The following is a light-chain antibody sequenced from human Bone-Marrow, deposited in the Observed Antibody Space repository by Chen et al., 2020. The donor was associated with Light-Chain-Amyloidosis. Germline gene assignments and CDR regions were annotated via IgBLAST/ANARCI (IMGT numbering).Light chain of an antibody. CDR2: AAS. J-gene: IGKJ3*01. Sequence: DIQLTQSPSFLSASVGDRVTITCRASQGISSYLAWYQQKPGKAPKLLIYAASTLQSGVPSRFSGSGSGTECTLTSSSLQPEDFATYYCQQFNSYRFTVGPGTKVDIK. V-gene: IGKV1-9*01. CDR1: QGISSY. CDR3: QQFNSYRFT.